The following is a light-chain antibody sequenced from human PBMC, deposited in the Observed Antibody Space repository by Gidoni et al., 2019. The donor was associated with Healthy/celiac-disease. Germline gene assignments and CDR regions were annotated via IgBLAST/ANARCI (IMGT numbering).Light chain of an antibody. J-gene: IGLJ3*02. CDR1: SSDVGSYNL. CDR3: CSYAGSSTSV. CDR2: EGS. Sequence: QSALTQPASVSGTPGPSITISCTGTSSDVGSYNLVSWYQQHPGKAPKLMIYEGSKRPSGVSNRFSGSKSGNMASLTISGLQAEDEADYYCCSYAGSSTSVFGGGTKLTVL. V-gene: IGLV2-23*01.